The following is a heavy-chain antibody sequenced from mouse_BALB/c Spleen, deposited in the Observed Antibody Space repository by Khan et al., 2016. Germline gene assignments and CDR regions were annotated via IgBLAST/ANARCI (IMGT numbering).Heavy chain of an antibody. Sequence: EVELVESGGGLVQPGGSLRLSCATSGFTFTDYYMSWVRQPPGKALEWLGFISHNANGYTIEYSSSVKGRFTIARDNSQSNLYLQRNPPRDEDSATYCCARLMHYYAMDYWGQGTSVTVSS. V-gene: IGHV7-3*02. CDR1: GFTFTDYY. CDR3: ARLMHYYAMDY. J-gene: IGHJ4*01. CDR2: ISHNANGYTI.